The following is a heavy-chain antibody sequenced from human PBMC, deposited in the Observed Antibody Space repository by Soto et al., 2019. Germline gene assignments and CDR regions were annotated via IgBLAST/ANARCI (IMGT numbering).Heavy chain of an antibody. V-gene: IGHV3-23*01. D-gene: IGHD2-2*01. Sequence: PGGSLRLSCAASGFTFSSYAMSWVRQAPGKGLEWVSAISGSGGSTYYADSVKGRFTISRDNSKNTLYLQMNSLRAEDTAVYYCAKSRGIVRTVYYFDYWGQGTLVTVSS. J-gene: IGHJ4*02. CDR2: ISGSGGST. CDR3: AKSRGIVRTVYYFDY. CDR1: GFTFSSYA.